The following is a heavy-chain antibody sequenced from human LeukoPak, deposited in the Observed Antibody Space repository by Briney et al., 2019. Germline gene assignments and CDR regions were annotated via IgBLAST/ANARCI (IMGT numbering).Heavy chain of an antibody. CDR3: TRGSSSWRNAYDI. J-gene: IGHJ3*02. V-gene: IGHV3-23*01. CDR1: GFTFRSYA. CDR2: ISGSGGST. D-gene: IGHD6-13*01. Sequence: GGSLRLSCAASGFTFRSYAMSGVRQAPGKGLEWVSAISGSGGSTYYADSVKGRFTISRDNSKNTLYLQMNSLRVEDTAVYYCTRGSSSWRNAYDIWGQGTMVTVSS.